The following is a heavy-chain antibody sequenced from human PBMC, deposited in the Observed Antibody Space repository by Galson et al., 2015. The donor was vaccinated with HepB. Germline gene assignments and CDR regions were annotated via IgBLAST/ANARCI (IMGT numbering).Heavy chain of an antibody. CDR3: AREHYGSGSYYSP. D-gene: IGHD3-10*01. V-gene: IGHV3-48*01. Sequence: SLRLSCAASGFTFSSYSMNWVRQAPGKGLVWVSYISSSSSTIYYADSVKGRFTISRDHAKNSLYLQMNGLRAEDTAVYYCAREHYGSGSYYSPWGQGTLVTVSS. CDR2: ISSSSSTI. J-gene: IGHJ5*02. CDR1: GFTFSSYS.